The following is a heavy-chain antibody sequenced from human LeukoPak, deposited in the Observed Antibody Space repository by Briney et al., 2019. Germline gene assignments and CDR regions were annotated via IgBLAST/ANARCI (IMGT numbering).Heavy chain of an antibody. CDR1: GYTFTSYG. Sequence: ASVKVSCKASGYTFTSYGIIWVRQAPGQGLEWMGWISAYNGDTNYAHKLQGRVTMTTDTFTSTVYMELRSLRSDDTAVYYCARDRVIAATGTWIDYWGQGTRVTVSS. CDR3: ARDRVIAATGTWIDY. CDR2: ISAYNGDT. D-gene: IGHD6-13*01. V-gene: IGHV1-18*01. J-gene: IGHJ4*02.